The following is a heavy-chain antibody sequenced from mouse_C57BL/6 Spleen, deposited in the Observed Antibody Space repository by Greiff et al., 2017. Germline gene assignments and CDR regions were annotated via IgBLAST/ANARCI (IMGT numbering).Heavy chain of an antibody. CDR3: APYYDYDGAWFAY. CDR1: GYSFTGYY. CDR2: INPSTGGT. Sequence: VQLKQSGPELVKPGASVKISCKASGYSFTGYYMNWVKQSPEKSLEWIGEINPSTGGTTYNQKFKAKATLTVDKSSSTAYMQLKSLTSEDSAVYYCAPYYDYDGAWFAYWGQGTLVTVSA. J-gene: IGHJ3*01. D-gene: IGHD2-4*01. V-gene: IGHV1-42*01.